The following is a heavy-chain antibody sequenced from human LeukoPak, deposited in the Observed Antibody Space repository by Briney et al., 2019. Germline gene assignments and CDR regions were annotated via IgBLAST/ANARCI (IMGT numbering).Heavy chain of an antibody. J-gene: IGHJ5*02. CDR2: INYSGSST. V-gene: IGHV3-23*01. CDR3: AKEILDVP. D-gene: IGHD5-24*01. Sequence: GGSLRLSCSASGFTFGTYAMSWVRQAPGKGLEWVSTINYSGSSTHYADSVKGRFTISRDNSKNTLYLQMNALRADDTAVYFCAKEILDVPWGQGTLVTVSS. CDR1: GFTFGTYA.